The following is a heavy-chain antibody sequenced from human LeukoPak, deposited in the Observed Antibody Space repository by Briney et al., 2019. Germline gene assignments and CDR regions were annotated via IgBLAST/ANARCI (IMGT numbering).Heavy chain of an antibody. CDR2: ITSSGSMM. Sequence: PGGSLRLSCAAPGLIFSGYYMGWIRQAPGKGLEWVSYITSSGSMMYYADSVKGRFTISRDNAKNSLYVQMDSLRAEDTAIYYCVRVRGYCSSTSCYPYYFDYWGQGTLVTVSS. J-gene: IGHJ4*02. CDR3: VRVRGYCSSTSCYPYYFDY. V-gene: IGHV3-11*01. CDR1: GLIFSGYY. D-gene: IGHD2-2*01.